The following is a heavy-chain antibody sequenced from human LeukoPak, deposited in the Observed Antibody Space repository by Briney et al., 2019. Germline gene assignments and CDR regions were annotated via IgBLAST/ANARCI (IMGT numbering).Heavy chain of an antibody. V-gene: IGHV1-69*13. J-gene: IGHJ6*04. Sequence: SVKVSCKASGGTFSSYAISWVRQAPGQGLEWMGGIIPIFGTANYAQKFQGRVTITADESTSAAYMELSSLRSEDTAVYYCAKSSGSYYNQGYYYYGMDVWGKGTTVTVSS. D-gene: IGHD3-10*01. CDR3: AKSSGSYYNQGYYYYGMDV. CDR2: IIPIFGTA. CDR1: GGTFSSYA.